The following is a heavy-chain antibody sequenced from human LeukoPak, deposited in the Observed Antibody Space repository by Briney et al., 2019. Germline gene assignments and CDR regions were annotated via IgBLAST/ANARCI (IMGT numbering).Heavy chain of an antibody. CDR3: ARDVPAYYYDSGGYTDAFDI. D-gene: IGHD3-22*01. CDR2: IWYDGSNK. J-gene: IGHJ3*02. CDR1: GFTFSSYG. V-gene: IGHV3-33*01. Sequence: GRSLRLSCAASGFTFSSYGMHWVRQAPGKGLEWVAVIWYDGSNKYYADSVKGRFTISRDNSKNTLYLQMNSLRAEDTAVYYCARDVPAYYYDSGGYTDAFDIWGQGTMVTVSS.